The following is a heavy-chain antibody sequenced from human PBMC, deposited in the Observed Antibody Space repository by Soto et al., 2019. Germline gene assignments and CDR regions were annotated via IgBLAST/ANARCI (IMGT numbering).Heavy chain of an antibody. CDR2: INPNTGNP. CDR3: ARDRASGSFDY. J-gene: IGHJ4*02. Sequence: PRASVTVSCKGSGYNFNSHSINWLRQAPGQGLEWMGWINPNTGNPTYEQGFTGRFVFSVDTSVSPVYLQIFSLKAADSAVYYCARDRASGSFDYWGQGTLVTVSS. V-gene: IGHV7-4-1*01. CDR1: GYNFNSHS. D-gene: IGHD1-26*01.